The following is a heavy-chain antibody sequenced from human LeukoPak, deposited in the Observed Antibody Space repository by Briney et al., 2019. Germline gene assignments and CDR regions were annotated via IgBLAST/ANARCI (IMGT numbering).Heavy chain of an antibody. CDR3: ARVRGYCSSTSCYPGAFDI. CDR2: IYTSGST. J-gene: IGHJ3*02. CDR1: GGSISSYY. Sequence: SETLSLTCTVPGGSISSYYWSWIRQPAGKGLEWIGRIYTSGSTNYNPSLKSRVTMSVDTSKNQFSLKLSSVTAADTAVYYCARVRGYCSSTSCYPGAFDIWGQGTMVTVSS. V-gene: IGHV4-4*07. D-gene: IGHD2-2*01.